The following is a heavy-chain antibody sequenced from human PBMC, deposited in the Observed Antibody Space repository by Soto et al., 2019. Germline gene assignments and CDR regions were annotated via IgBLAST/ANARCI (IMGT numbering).Heavy chain of an antibody. J-gene: IGHJ4*02. V-gene: IGHV3-23*01. CDR1: GFTLSNYA. Sequence: GGALRLSWAASGFTLSNYAMNLGRQAPGKGLDWVSAISGSGGSTYYADSVKGRFTISRDNSKNTLYLQMSSLRAEDTAVYYCAKGPLGSGYDLDSWGQGTLVTVSS. CDR2: ISGSGGST. D-gene: IGHD5-12*01. CDR3: AKGPLGSGYDLDS.